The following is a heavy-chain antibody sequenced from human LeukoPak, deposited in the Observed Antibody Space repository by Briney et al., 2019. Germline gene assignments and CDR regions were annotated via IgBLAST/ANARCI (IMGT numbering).Heavy chain of an antibody. CDR1: GGSISSGDYY. CDR2: IYYSGCT. J-gene: IGHJ4*02. D-gene: IGHD6-19*01. Sequence: PSETLSLTCTVSGGSISSGDYYWSWIRQPPGKGLEWIGYIYYSGCTYYNPSLKSRVTISVDTSKNQFSLKLSSVTAADTAVYYCARLGYSSGWYEDYFDYWGQGTLVTVSS. CDR3: ARLGYSSGWYEDYFDY. V-gene: IGHV4-30-4*08.